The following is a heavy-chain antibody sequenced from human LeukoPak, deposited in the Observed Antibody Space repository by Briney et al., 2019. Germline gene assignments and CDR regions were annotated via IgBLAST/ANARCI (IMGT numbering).Heavy chain of an antibody. CDR3: ATWAFYHNLDV. J-gene: IGHJ6*02. Sequence: GFLRLSCAASGFTIGPYAMYWVRQGPGRGLEWVSVIKADGSGTFYADSVRGRFTTSRDNSKNSLYLQMNSLTSEDTALYYCATWAFYHNLDVWGQGTTVIVSS. V-gene: IGHV3-43*02. D-gene: IGHD2/OR15-2a*01. CDR2: IKADGSGT. CDR1: GFTIGPYA.